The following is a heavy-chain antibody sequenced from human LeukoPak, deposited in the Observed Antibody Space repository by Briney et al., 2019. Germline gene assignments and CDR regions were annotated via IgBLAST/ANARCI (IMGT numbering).Heavy chain of an antibody. V-gene: IGHV3-23*01. CDR3: ARRMAGHEYFDY. CDR1: GFTFSSYA. D-gene: IGHD6-19*01. CDR2: ISGSGGST. Sequence: GGSLRLSCAASGFTFSSYAMSWVRQAPGKGLEWVSAISGSGGSTYYADSVKGRFTISRDNAKNSLYLQMNSLRAEDTAVYYCARRMAGHEYFDYWGQGTLVTVSS. J-gene: IGHJ4*02.